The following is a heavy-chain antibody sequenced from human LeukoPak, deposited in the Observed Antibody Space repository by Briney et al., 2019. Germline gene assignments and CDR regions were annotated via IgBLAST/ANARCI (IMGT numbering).Heavy chain of an antibody. CDR3: ARDGDAGRYWYLDL. D-gene: IGHD7-27*01. CDR2: ISSNTSYR. Sequence: GGSLRLSCAASGFTFSSYNMNWARQAPGKGLEWVSSISSNTSYRYYADSVKGRFTISRDNAKNSLYLQMNSLRAEDTAVYYCARDGDAGRYWYLDLWGRGTLVTVSS. CDR1: GFTFSSYN. V-gene: IGHV3-21*01. J-gene: IGHJ2*01.